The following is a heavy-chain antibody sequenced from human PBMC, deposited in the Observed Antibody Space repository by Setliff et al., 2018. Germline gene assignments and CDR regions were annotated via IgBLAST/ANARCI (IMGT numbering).Heavy chain of an antibody. CDR1: GFVFGTYG. CDR3: ARGRHHDTLSGYIDF. V-gene: IGHV3-30*02. J-gene: IGHJ4*02. Sequence: PGGSLRLSCAASGFVFGTYGMHWVRQAPGKGLDWVASVRFDGSYKVYADSVKGRFTIFRDNSKNTLYLQMSSLRPDDTAMYYCARGRHHDTLSGYIDFLGQGTLVTVSS. D-gene: IGHD3-9*01. CDR2: VRFDGSYK.